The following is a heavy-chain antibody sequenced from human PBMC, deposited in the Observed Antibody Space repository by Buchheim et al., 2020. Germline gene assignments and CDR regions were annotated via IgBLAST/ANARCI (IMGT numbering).Heavy chain of an antibody. CDR2: ISSSGSTI. J-gene: IGHJ5*02. CDR1: GFTFSSYE. V-gene: IGHV3-48*03. D-gene: IGHD2-2*01. CDR3: ARDSQYCSSTSCYNWFDP. Sequence: EVQLVESGGGLVQPGGSLRLSCAASGFTFSSYEMNWVRQAPGKGLEWVSYISSSGSTIYYADSVKGRFTISRANAKNSLYLKMNSLRAEDTAVYYCARDSQYCSSTSCYNWFDPWGQGTL.